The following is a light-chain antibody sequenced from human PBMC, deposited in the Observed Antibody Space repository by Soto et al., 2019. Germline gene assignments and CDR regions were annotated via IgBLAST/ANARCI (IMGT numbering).Light chain of an antibody. V-gene: IGKV1-5*03. CDR3: QQYDTYQGT. CDR2: KAS. J-gene: IGKJ1*01. CDR1: QSISSK. Sequence: STLSASVGDRVTITCRASQSISSKLAWYQQKVGRAPKLLIYKASNLESGVPSRFSGSGSGTEFTLTISSLQPDDFATYYCQQYDTYQGTFGQGTKVDIK.